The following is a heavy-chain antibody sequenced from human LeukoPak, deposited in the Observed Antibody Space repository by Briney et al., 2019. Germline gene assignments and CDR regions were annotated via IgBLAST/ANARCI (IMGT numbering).Heavy chain of an antibody. CDR1: GGTFISYA. Sequence: SVKVSCKASGGTFISYAISWVRQAPGQGLEWMGGIIPIFGTANYAQKFQGRVTITADESTSTAYMELSSLRSEDTAVYYCAREGVGVRDSVAFDIWGQGTMVTVSS. V-gene: IGHV1-69*13. J-gene: IGHJ3*02. D-gene: IGHD3-10*01. CDR2: IIPIFGTA. CDR3: AREGVGVRDSVAFDI.